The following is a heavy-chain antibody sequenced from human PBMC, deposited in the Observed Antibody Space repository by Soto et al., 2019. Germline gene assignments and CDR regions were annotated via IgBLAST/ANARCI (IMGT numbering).Heavy chain of an antibody. J-gene: IGHJ3*02. D-gene: IGHD2-2*01. CDR1: GGSISGYY. V-gene: IGHV4-59*08. Sequence: SETLSLTCTVSGGSISGYYCSWIRQPPGKGLEWIGYIYYSGSTNYNPSLKSRVTISVDTSKNQFSLKLNSVTAADTAVYYCARHRGVVLYASFDIWGQGTMVTVSS. CDR2: IYYSGST. CDR3: ARHRGVVLYASFDI.